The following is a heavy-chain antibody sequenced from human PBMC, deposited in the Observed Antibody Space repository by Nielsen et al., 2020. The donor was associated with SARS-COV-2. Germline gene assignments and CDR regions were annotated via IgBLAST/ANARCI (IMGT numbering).Heavy chain of an antibody. CDR3: ARVPRGDSSGYYGGDDY. D-gene: IGHD3-22*01. Sequence: GSLRLSCTVSGGSISSSSYYWGWIRQPPGKGLEWIGYIYYNGSTNYNPSLKSRVTISVDASKNQFSLKLSSVTAADTAVYYCARVPRGDSSGYYGGDDYWGQGTLVTVSS. CDR1: GGSISSSSYY. CDR2: IYYNGST. V-gene: IGHV4-61*05. J-gene: IGHJ4*02.